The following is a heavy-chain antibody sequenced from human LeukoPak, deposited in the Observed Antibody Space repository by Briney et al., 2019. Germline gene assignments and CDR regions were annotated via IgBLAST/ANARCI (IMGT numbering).Heavy chain of an antibody. J-gene: IGHJ5*02. D-gene: IGHD6-13*01. CDR1: GYTFTSYG. V-gene: IGHV1-18*01. Sequence: AASVKVSCKASGYTFTSYGISWVRQAPGQGLEWMGWISAYNGNTNYAQKLQGRVTMTTDTSTSTAYMELRSLRSDDTAVYYCARHSSWYAENWFDPWGQGTLVTVSS. CDR3: ARHSSWYAENWFDP. CDR2: ISAYNGNT.